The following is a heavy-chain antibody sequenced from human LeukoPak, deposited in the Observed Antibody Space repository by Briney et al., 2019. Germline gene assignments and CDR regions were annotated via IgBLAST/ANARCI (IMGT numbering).Heavy chain of an antibody. CDR2: INRSGST. D-gene: IGHD5-12*01. J-gene: IGHJ4*02. V-gene: IGHV4-34*01. CDR1: GGSFSGYY. CDR3: ASGYDYGVVDY. Sequence: SETLSLTCAVYGGSFSGYYWSWIRQPPGKGLEWIGEINRSGSTNYNPSLKSRVTISVDTSKNQFSLKLSSVTAADTAVYYCASGYDYGVVDYWGQGTLVTVSS.